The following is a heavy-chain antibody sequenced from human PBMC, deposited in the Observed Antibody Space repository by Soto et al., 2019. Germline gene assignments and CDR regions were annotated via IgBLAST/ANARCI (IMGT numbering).Heavy chain of an antibody. Sequence: GESLKISCKGSGYSFTSYWISWVRQMPGKGLEWMGRIDPSDSYTNYSPSFQGHVTISADKSISTAYLQWSSLKASDTATYYCARLERRDYYYYGMDVWGQGTTVTVSS. V-gene: IGHV5-10-1*01. CDR2: IDPSDSYT. CDR3: ARLERRDYYYYGMDV. CDR1: GYSFTSYW. J-gene: IGHJ6*02. D-gene: IGHD1-1*01.